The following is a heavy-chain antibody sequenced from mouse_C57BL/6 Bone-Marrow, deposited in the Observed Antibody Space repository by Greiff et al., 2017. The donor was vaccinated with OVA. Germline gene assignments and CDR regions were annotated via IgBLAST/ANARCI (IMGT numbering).Heavy chain of an antibody. CDR2: ISSGGSYT. Sequence: EVQGVESGGDLVKPEGSLKLSCAASGFTFSSYGMSWVRQTPDKRLEWVATISSGGSYTYYPDSVKGRFTISRDNAKNTLYLQMSSLKSEDTAMYYCARRFDYWGQGTTLTVSS. CDR1: GFTFSSYG. J-gene: IGHJ2*01. V-gene: IGHV5-6*01. CDR3: ARRFDY.